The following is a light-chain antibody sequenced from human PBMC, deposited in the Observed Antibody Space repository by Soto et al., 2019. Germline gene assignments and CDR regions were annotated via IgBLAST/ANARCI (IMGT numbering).Light chain of an antibody. V-gene: IGKV3-11*01. CDR3: QQRSNWPPIT. J-gene: IGKJ5*01. CDR2: DAS. Sequence: DTVLTQSPCTLSLSPGERATLSCSASQSVSSYLAWYQQKPGQAPRLLIYDASNRATGIPARFSGSGSGTDFTLTISSLEPEDFAVYYCQQRSNWPPITFGQGTRLEIK. CDR1: QSVSSY.